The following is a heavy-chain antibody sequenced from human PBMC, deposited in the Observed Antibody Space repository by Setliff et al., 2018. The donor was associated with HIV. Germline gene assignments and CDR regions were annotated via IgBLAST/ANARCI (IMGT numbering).Heavy chain of an antibody. CDR2: MNPNSGNT. J-gene: IGHJ4*01. V-gene: IGHV1-8*03. CDR1: GYTFTSYD. Sequence: ASVTVSCKASGYTFTSYDINWVRQATGQGLEWMARMNPNSGNTGYTQKFQGRVTITRNTSITTAYMELSSLRSEDTAIYYCARGRGPSRFDYWGQGTLVTVSS. CDR3: ARGRGPSRFDY.